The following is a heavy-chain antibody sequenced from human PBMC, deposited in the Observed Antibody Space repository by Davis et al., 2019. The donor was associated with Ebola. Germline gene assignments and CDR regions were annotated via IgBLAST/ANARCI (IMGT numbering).Heavy chain of an antibody. CDR1: GFTFSTHA. V-gene: IGHV3-21*01. D-gene: IGHD6-13*01. CDR3: ARGIAAAGTDY. CDR2: ISSSSSYI. Sequence: GESLKISCAASGFTFSTHAMTWVRQAPGKGLEWVSSISSSSSYIYYADSVKGRFTISRDNAKNSLYLQMNSLRAEDTAVYYCARGIAAAGTDYWGQGTLVTVSS. J-gene: IGHJ4*02.